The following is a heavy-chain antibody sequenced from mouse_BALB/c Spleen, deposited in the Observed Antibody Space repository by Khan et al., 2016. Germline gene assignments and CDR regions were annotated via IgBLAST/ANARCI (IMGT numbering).Heavy chain of an antibody. V-gene: IGHV5-17*02. CDR2: ISSGSSTI. J-gene: IGHJ2*01. Sequence: EVELVESGGGLVQPGGSRKLSCAASGFTFSRFGMHWVRQAPEKGLEWVAYISSGSSTIYYADTLKGRFTISRDTPKKVLFLQMTSQRSEDTAMYYCARGDYWGQGTTLTVSS. CDR3: ARGDY. CDR1: GFTFSRFG.